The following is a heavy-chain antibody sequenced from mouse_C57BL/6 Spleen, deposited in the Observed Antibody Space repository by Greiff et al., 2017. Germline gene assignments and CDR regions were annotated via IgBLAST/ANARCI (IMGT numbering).Heavy chain of an antibody. CDR1: GYAFSSSW. J-gene: IGHJ3*01. CDR3: AREVVGRRFAY. Sequence: QVQLQQSGPELVKPGASVKISCKASGYAFSSSWMNWVKQRPGKGLEWIGRIYPGNGDTNYNGKFKGKATLTADKSSSTAYVQLGSLTSEDSAVYCCAREVVGRRFAYWGQGTLVTVSA. V-gene: IGHV1-82*01. CDR2: IYPGNGDT. D-gene: IGHD1-3*01.